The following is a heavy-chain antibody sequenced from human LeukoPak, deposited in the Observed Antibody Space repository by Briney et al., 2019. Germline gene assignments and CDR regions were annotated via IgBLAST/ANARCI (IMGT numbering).Heavy chain of an antibody. D-gene: IGHD3-3*01. Sequence: NPSEILSLTCAVSGGSISSSNWWSWVRQPPGKGLEWIGEIYHSGSTNYNPSLKSRVIISVDKSKNQFSLKLSSVTAADTAVYYCTGNGYYSLEYWGQGTLVTVSS. V-gene: IGHV4-4*02. CDR2: IYHSGST. J-gene: IGHJ4*02. CDR3: TGNGYYSLEY. CDR1: GGSISSSNW.